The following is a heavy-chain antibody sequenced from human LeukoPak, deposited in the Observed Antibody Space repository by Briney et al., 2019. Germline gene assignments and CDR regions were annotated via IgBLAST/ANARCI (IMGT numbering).Heavy chain of an antibody. CDR3: ARHHSMYYDFWSGYFDYYYYYGMDV. CDR2: IYHSGST. J-gene: IGHJ6*02. D-gene: IGHD3-3*01. Sequence: SQTLSLTCAVSGGSISSGGYSWSWIRQPPGKGLEWIGYIYHSGSTYYNPSLKSRVTISVDTSKNQFSLKLSSVTAADTAVYYCARHHSMYYDFWSGYFDYYYYYGMDVWGQGTTVTVSS. CDR1: GGSISSGGYS. V-gene: IGHV4-30-2*01.